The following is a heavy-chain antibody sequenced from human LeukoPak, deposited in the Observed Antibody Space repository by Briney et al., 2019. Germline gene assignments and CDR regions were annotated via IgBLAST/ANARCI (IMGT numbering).Heavy chain of an antibody. Sequence: GASVMVSCKASGYTFTSYAMHWVRQAPGQRLEWMGWINAGNGNTKYPQKFQGRVTITRDTSASTAYMELSSLRSEDTAVYYCARDVDYGDYGYYYYYGMDVWGQGTTVTVSS. J-gene: IGHJ6*02. CDR2: INAGNGNT. CDR1: GYTFTSYA. D-gene: IGHD4-17*01. CDR3: ARDVDYGDYGYYYYYGMDV. V-gene: IGHV1-3*01.